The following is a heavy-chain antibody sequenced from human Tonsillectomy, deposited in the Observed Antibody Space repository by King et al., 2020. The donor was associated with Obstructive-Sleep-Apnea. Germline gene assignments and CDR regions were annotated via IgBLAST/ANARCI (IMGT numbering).Heavy chain of an antibody. V-gene: IGHV4-39*07. Sequence: LQLQESGPGLVKPSETLSLTCTVSGGSISSSGYYWGWIRQPPGKGLEWIGSFYYSGSTYYNPSLKSRVTISVDTSKNQFSLKLSSVTAADTAVYYCARVPLHYRSSFNWGQGTLVPVSS. D-gene: IGHD6-13*01. CDR1: GGSISSSGYY. CDR3: ARVPLHYRSSFN. CDR2: FYYSGST. J-gene: IGHJ4*02.